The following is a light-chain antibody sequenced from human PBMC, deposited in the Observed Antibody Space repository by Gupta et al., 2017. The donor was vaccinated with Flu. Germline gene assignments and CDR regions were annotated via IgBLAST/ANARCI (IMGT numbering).Light chain of an antibody. CDR2: AAS. J-gene: IGKJ1*01. Sequence: AIRLTQSPSSLSPSTGDRVTITCRASQGISSYLAWYQQKPGKAPKLLIDAASTLQSGVPSRFSGSGSGTDFTLTISYLQSEDFSTYYCQQYYSYPRTFGQGTKVEIK. V-gene: IGKV1-8*01. CDR1: QGISSY. CDR3: QQYYSYPRT.